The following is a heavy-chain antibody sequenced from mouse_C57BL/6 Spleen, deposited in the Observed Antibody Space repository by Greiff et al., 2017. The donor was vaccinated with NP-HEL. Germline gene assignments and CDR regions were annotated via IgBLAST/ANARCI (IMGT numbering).Heavy chain of an antibody. Sequence: VQLQQSGAELVKPGASVKLSCKASGYTFTSYWMHWVKQRPGQGLEWIGMIHPNSGSTNYNEKFKSKATLTVDKSSSTAYMQLSSLTTEESAVYYCARDYYGSLGYWGQGTTLTVSS. CDR1: GYTFTSYW. CDR2: IHPNSGST. D-gene: IGHD1-1*01. CDR3: ARDYYGSLGY. V-gene: IGHV1-64*01. J-gene: IGHJ2*01.